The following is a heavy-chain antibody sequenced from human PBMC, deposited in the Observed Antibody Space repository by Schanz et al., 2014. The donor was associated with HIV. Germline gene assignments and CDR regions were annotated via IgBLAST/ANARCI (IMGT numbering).Heavy chain of an antibody. Sequence: QVQLVESGGGVVQPGRSLRLSCAASGFTFSSYGMHWVRQAPGKGLDWVAALWYDGTNTLYADSVKGRFTISRDNSKNTLYLQMNSLRAEDTAVYYCALSRPSGYGGSWYFDLWGRGTLVAVSS. V-gene: IGHV3-33*08. CDR2: LWYDGTNT. J-gene: IGHJ2*01. CDR3: ALSRPSGYGGSWYFDL. CDR1: GFTFSSYG. D-gene: IGHD2-15*01.